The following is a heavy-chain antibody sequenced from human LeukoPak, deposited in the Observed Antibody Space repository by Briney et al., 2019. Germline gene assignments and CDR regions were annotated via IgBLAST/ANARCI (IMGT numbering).Heavy chain of an antibody. CDR3: AKGSEKVGATPAFDY. Sequence: GGSLRLSCAASGFTFSSYAMSWVRQAPGKGLEWVSAISGSGGSTYYADSVKGRFTISRDNSKNTLYLQMNSLRAEDTAVYYCAKGSEKVGATPAFDYWGQGTLVTVSS. CDR1: GFTFSSYA. J-gene: IGHJ4*02. D-gene: IGHD1-26*01. CDR2: ISGSGGST. V-gene: IGHV3-23*01.